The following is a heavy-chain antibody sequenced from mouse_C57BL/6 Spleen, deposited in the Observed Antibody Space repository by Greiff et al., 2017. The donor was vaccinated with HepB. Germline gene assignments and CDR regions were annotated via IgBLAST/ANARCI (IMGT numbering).Heavy chain of an antibody. Sequence: VQLQQSGAELVRPGTSVKVSCKASGYAFTNYLIEWVKQRPGQGLEWIGVINPGSGGTNYNEKFKGKATLTADKSSSTAYMQLSSLTSEDSAVYFCAREGVTKGEGYAMDYWGQGTSVTVSS. CDR1: GYAFTNYL. V-gene: IGHV1-54*01. J-gene: IGHJ4*01. D-gene: IGHD2-2*01. CDR2: INPGSGGT. CDR3: AREGVTKGEGYAMDY.